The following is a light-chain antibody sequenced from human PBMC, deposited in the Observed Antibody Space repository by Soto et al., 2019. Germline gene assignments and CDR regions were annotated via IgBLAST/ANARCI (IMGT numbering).Light chain of an antibody. CDR2: LGS. Sequence: DIVMTQSPLSLPVTPGEPASISCRSSQSLLHSNGYNYLDWYLQKPGQSPQLLIYLGSNRASGVPDRFSGSGSGTDFTLKISRVAAEDVGIYYCMQALQTPFTFGPGTKVDI. V-gene: IGKV2-28*01. J-gene: IGKJ3*01. CDR3: MQALQTPFT. CDR1: QSLLHSNGYNY.